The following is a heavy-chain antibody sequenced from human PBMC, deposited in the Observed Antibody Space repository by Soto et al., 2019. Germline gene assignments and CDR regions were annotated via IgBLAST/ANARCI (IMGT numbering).Heavy chain of an antibody. V-gene: IGHV1-69*13. J-gene: IGHJ4*02. CDR2: IIPTFETA. D-gene: IGHD3-22*01. Sequence: EASVKVSCKASGGTFSKSIAINWVRQAPGQGLEWMGGIIPTFETASYAQRFQGRVTITVDESTSTAYMELIRLTSEDTAVYYCARGGRDYDYNGYYFDSWGQGTRVTVSS. CDR3: ARGGRDYDYNGYYFDS. CDR1: GGTFSKSIA.